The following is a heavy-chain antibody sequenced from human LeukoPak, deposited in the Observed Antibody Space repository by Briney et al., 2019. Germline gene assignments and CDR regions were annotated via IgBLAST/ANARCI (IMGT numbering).Heavy chain of an antibody. V-gene: IGHV3-30-3*01. CDR2: ISYDGSNK. CDR1: GFTFSSYA. J-gene: IGHJ4*02. Sequence: PGRSLRLSCAASGFTFSSYAMHWVRQAPGKGLEWVAVISYDGSNKYYADSVKGRFTISRDNSKNTLYLQMNSLRAEDTAVYYCASGVYDFWTKGPFDYWGQGTLVTVSS. CDR3: ASGVYDFWTKGPFDY. D-gene: IGHD3-3*01.